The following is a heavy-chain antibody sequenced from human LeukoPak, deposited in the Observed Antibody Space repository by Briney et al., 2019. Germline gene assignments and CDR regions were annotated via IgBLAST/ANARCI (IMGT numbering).Heavy chain of an antibody. CDR3: ARCPKRTTVTTYWFDP. Sequence: ASVKVSCKASGYTFTSYGISWVRQATGQGLEWMGWMNPNSGNTGYAQKFQGRVTITRNTSISTAYMELSSLRSEDTAVYYCARCPKRTTVTTYWFDPWGQGTLVTVSS. CDR1: GYTFTSYG. V-gene: IGHV1-8*03. J-gene: IGHJ5*02. CDR2: MNPNSGNT. D-gene: IGHD4-17*01.